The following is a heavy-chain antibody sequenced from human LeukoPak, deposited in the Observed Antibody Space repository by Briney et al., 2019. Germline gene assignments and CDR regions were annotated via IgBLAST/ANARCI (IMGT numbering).Heavy chain of an antibody. CDR1: GFTFSNYW. D-gene: IGHD4-11*01. CDR2: IKRDGSEK. Sequence: GGSLRLSCVASGFTFSNYWMTWVRQAPGKGLEWVANIKRDGSEKYYVDSVKGRFTISRDNAQNSLYLQMNSLRAEDTAVYYCARDDYQLGSYYYGMDVWGQGTTVTVSS. CDR3: ARDDYQLGSYYYGMDV. J-gene: IGHJ6*02. V-gene: IGHV3-7*01.